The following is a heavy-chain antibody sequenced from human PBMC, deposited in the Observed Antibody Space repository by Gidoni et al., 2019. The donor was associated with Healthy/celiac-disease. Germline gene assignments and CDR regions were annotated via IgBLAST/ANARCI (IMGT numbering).Heavy chain of an antibody. CDR1: GFTFSRYE. Sequence: EVQLVEAGGGLVQPGVSLGLSCAASGFTFSRYEMTWFRQAPGKGLEWVSYIRSSGSTIYYADSVKGRFTISRDNAKNSLYLQMNSLRAEDTAVYYCARELVRGLYYYYGMDVWGQGTTVTVSS. J-gene: IGHJ6*02. CDR2: IRSSGSTI. V-gene: IGHV3-48*03. CDR3: ARELVRGLYYYYGMDV. D-gene: IGHD3-10*01.